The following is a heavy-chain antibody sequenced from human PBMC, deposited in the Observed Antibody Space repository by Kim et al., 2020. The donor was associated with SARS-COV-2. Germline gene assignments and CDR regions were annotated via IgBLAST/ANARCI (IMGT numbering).Heavy chain of an antibody. D-gene: IGHD2-8*01. J-gene: IGHJ4*02. CDR2: IRTKANSYAT. CDR1: GFTFSGSA. CDR3: TGTVMVYANDY. Sequence: GGSLRLFCAASGFTFSGSAMHWVRQASGKGLEWVGRIRTKANSYATAYAASVNGRFTISRDDSKKTAYLQMNSLKTEDTAVYYCTGTVMVYANDYWGQGTLVSVSS. V-gene: IGHV3-73*01.